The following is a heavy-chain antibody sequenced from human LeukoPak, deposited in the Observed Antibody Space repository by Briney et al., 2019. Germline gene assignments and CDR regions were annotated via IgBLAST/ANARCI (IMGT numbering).Heavy chain of an antibody. CDR1: GGSISSYY. D-gene: IGHD5-18*01. Sequence: SETLSLTCTVSGGSISSYYWSWIRQPPGKGLEWIGYIYYSGSTNYNPSLKSRVTISVDTSKNQFSLKLSSVTAADTAVYYCARARAAMAPFFDYWGQGTLVTVSS. CDR2: IYYSGST. J-gene: IGHJ4*02. V-gene: IGHV4-59*08. CDR3: ARARAAMAPFFDY.